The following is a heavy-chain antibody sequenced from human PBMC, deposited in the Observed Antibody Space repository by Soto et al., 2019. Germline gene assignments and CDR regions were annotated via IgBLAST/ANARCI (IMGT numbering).Heavy chain of an antibody. CDR2: ISYDGSNK. V-gene: IGHV3-30*18. Sequence: QVQLVESGGGVVQPGRSLRLSCAASGFTFSSYGMHWVRQAPGKGLEWVAVISYDGSNKYYADSVKGRFTISRDNSKNTLYLQMNSLRAEDTAVYYCAKAGNYGAGRVLGDYWGQGTLVTVSS. CDR3: AKAGNYGAGRVLGDY. J-gene: IGHJ4*02. D-gene: IGHD3-10*01. CDR1: GFTFSSYG.